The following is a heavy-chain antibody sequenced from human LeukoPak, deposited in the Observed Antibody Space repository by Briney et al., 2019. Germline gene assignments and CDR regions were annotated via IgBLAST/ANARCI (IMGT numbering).Heavy chain of an antibody. CDR3: CRDGYNSHYYYGMDV. D-gene: IGHD5-24*01. CDR2: ISSSSSYI. J-gene: IGHJ6*02. Sequence: GGSLRLSCAASGFTFSSYSMNWVRQAPGKGLEWVSSISSSSSYIYYADSVKGRFTISRDNAKNSLYLQMNSLRAEDTAVYYCCRDGYNSHYYYGMDVWGQGTTVTVSS. CDR1: GFTFSSYS. V-gene: IGHV3-21*01.